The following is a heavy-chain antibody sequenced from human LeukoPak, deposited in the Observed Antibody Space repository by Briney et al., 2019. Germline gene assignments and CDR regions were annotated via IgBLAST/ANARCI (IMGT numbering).Heavy chain of an antibody. Sequence: GGSLRLSCAASGFTFSSYSMNWVRQAPGKGLEWVSSISSSSSYTYYADSVKGRFTISRDNAKNSLCLQMNSLRAEDTAVYYCARTGEWLENFDYWGQGTLVTVSS. CDR1: GFTFSSYS. V-gene: IGHV3-21*01. J-gene: IGHJ4*02. CDR2: ISSSSSYT. CDR3: ARTGEWLENFDY. D-gene: IGHD6-19*01.